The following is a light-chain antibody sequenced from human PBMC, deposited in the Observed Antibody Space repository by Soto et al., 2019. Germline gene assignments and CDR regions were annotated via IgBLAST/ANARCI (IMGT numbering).Light chain of an antibody. J-gene: IGLJ2*01. CDR2: DVS. CDR3: SSYTSSSTVV. Sequence: QSALTQPASVSGSPGQSLTISCTGTSSDVGGYNYVSWYQQHPGKAPKLMIYDVSNRPSGVSNRFSGSKSGNTASLTISGIQAEDEADYYCSSYTSSSTVVFGGGTKLTVL. CDR1: SSDVGGYNY. V-gene: IGLV2-14*01.